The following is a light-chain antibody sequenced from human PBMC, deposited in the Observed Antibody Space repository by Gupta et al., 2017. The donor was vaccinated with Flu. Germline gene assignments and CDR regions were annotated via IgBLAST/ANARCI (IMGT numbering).Light chain of an antibody. Sequence: DIVLTQSPGTLSLSPGERATLSCRASQSVSSSYLAWYQQKPGQAPRLLIYGASSRATGIPDRFSGSGSGTDFTLTISRLEPEDFAVYYCQQNDSTPLTFGQGTXVEIK. CDR1: QSVSSSY. CDR3: QQNDSTPLT. CDR2: GAS. V-gene: IGKV3-20*01. J-gene: IGKJ1*01.